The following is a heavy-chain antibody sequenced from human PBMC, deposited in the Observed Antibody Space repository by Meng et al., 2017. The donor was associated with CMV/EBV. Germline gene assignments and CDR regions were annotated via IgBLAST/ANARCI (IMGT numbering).Heavy chain of an antibody. J-gene: IGHJ6*02. CDR2: INHSGST. V-gene: IGHV4-34*01. CDR3: ARGQGDFWSGYSVYYYYGMDV. Sequence: SETLSLTCAVYGGSFSGYYWSWIRQPPGKGLEWIGEINHSGSTNYNPSLKSRVTISVDTSKNQFSLKLSSVTAADTAVYSCARGQGDFWSGYSVYYYYGMDVWGQGTTVTVSS. CDR1: GGSFSGYY. D-gene: IGHD3-3*01.